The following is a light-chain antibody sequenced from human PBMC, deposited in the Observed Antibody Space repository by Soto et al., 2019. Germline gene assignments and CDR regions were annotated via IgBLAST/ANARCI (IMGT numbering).Light chain of an antibody. CDR1: QSIDSSY. V-gene: IGKV3-20*01. J-gene: IGKJ1*01. CDR2: GAS. Sequence: EIVLTQSPGTLSLSPGERATVSCRASQSIDSSYFAWYQQTHGQAPRLLIYGASSRATGIPDRFSGSGSGTDFTLTINRLEPEDFSVYYCLRYGVSPWTFGLGAKVEIK. CDR3: LRYGVSPWT.